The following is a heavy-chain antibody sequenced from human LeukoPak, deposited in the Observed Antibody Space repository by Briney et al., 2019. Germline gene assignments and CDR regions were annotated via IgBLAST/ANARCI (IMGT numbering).Heavy chain of an antibody. D-gene: IGHD3-22*01. V-gene: IGHV3-30-3*01. CDR3: ARERFHSASSGHLDYFDY. J-gene: IGHJ4*02. Sequence: GGSLRLSCAASGFTFSSFAMHWVRQAPGKGLEWVAVISYDGSNKYYADSVKGRFTISRDNSKSTLYLQLNSLRAEDTALFYCARERFHSASSGHLDYFDYWGQGTLVTVSS. CDR2: ISYDGSNK. CDR1: GFTFSSFA.